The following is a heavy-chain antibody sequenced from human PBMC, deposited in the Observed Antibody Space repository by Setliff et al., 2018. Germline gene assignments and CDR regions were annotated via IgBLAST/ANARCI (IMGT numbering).Heavy chain of an antibody. V-gene: IGHV3-23*01. J-gene: IGHJ4*02. Sequence: SCAASGFTFSNYAMNWVRQAPGKGLEWVSVISDSGGTTYYADSVKGRFTISRDNSKNTLYLQMNSLRAEDTAVYYCAKKLPGVRYFDYCGQGTLATVSS. CDR2: ISDSGGTT. CDR3: AKKLPGVRYFDY. D-gene: IGHD1-7*01. CDR1: GFTFSNYA.